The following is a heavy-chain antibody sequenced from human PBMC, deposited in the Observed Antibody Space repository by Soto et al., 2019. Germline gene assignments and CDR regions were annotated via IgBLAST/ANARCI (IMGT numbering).Heavy chain of an antibody. J-gene: IGHJ4*02. V-gene: IGHV4-59*08. CDR2: IYYSGST. D-gene: IGHD3-22*01. CDR3: ARQRDYYDTSGDSYFDY. Sequence: PDTLSLTCTVTGGSISSYYWSWIRQPPGKGLEWIGYIYYSGSTNYNPSLKSRVTVSVDTSKNQFSLKLTSVTAADTAVYYCARQRDYYDTSGDSYFDYWGQGTLVTVSS. CDR1: GGSISSYY.